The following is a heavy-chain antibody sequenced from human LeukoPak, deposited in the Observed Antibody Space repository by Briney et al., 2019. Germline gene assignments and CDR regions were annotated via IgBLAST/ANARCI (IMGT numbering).Heavy chain of an antibody. V-gene: IGHV4-59*01. J-gene: IGHJ6*03. CDR3: ARDLYYYDSSGSGNYYYYMDV. CDR1: GGSISSYY. D-gene: IGHD3-22*01. Sequence: PSETLSLTCTVSGGSISSYYWSWIRQPPGKGLEWIGYIYYSGSTNYNPSLKSRVTISVDTSKNQFSLKLSSVTAADTAVYYCARDLYYYDSSGSGNYYYYMDVWGKGTTVTVSS. CDR2: IYYSGST.